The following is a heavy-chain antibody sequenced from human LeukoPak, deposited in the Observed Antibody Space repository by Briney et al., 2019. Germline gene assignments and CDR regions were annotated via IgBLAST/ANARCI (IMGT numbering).Heavy chain of an antibody. D-gene: IGHD5-18*01. CDR3: ARARPGVDTATADFDY. Sequence: GGSLRLSCAASGFTFSSYSMGWVRQAPGKGLEWVSSISSSSSYIYYADSLKGRFTISRDNAKNSLYLQMNSLRAEDTAVYYCARARPGVDTATADFDYWGQGTLVTVSS. CDR2: ISSSSSYI. J-gene: IGHJ4*02. CDR1: GFTFSSYS. V-gene: IGHV3-21*01.